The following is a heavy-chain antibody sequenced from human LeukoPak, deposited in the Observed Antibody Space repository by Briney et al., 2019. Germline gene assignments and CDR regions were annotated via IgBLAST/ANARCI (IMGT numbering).Heavy chain of an antibody. D-gene: IGHD6-6*01. CDR3: ARHRGSSSLFDY. CDR1: GGSISSNDYY. Sequence: SETLSLTCTVSGGSISSNDYYWDWIRQPPGMGLEYIGSIYYSGSTYYNPSLKSRVTISVDTSKNQFSQKLSSVTAADAAVYYCARHRGSSSLFDYWGQGTLVTVSS. V-gene: IGHV4-39*01. CDR2: IYYSGST. J-gene: IGHJ4*02.